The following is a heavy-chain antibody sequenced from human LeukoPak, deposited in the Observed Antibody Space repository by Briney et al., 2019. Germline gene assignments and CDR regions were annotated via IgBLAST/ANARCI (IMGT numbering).Heavy chain of an antibody. CDR1: GFTFSSYS. Sequence: PGGSLRLSCAASGFTFSSYSMNWVRQAPGKGLEWVSAISGSGGSTYYADSVKGRFAISRDNSKNTLYLQMNSLRAEDTAVYYCGRLHPTDNWFDPWGQGTLVTVSS. CDR3: GRLHPTDNWFDP. CDR2: ISGSGGST. J-gene: IGHJ5*02. D-gene: IGHD4-11*01. V-gene: IGHV3-23*01.